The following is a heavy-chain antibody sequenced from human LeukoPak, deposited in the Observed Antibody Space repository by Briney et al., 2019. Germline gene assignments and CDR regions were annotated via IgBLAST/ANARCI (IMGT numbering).Heavy chain of an antibody. D-gene: IGHD3-9*01. Sequence: GGSLRLSCAASGFTFSSYWMSWVRQAPGKGLEWVANIKQDGSEKYYVDSVKGRFTISRDNAKNSLYLQMNSLRAEDTAVYYCARVAGGETDILTGPYLSLGLYYFDYWGQGTLVTVSS. CDR1: GFTFSSYW. CDR3: ARVAGGETDILTGPYLSLGLYYFDY. J-gene: IGHJ4*02. V-gene: IGHV3-7*01. CDR2: IKQDGSEK.